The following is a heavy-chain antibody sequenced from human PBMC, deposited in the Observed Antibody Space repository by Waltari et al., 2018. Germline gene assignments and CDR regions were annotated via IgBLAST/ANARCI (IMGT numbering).Heavy chain of an antibody. Sequence: QVQLQESGPGLVKPSETLSLTCTVPGGSISSYYWSWIRQPPGTGLEWIGYIYYSGSTNYNPSLKSRVTISVDTSKNQFSLKLSSVTAADTAVYYCARGGHYDILMDYWGQGTLVTVSS. CDR3: ARGGHYDILMDY. CDR1: GGSISSYY. J-gene: IGHJ4*02. CDR2: IYYSGST. D-gene: IGHD3-9*01. V-gene: IGHV4-59*13.